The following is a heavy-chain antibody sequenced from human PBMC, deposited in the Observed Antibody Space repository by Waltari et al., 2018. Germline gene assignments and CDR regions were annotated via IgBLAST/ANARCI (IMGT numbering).Heavy chain of an antibody. CDR1: GFPFNNYT. D-gene: IGHD3-22*01. V-gene: IGHV3-23*01. CDR2: ISSSGGST. J-gene: IGHJ4*02. Sequence: EVVLLDSGGGFVQPGGSLRLSCAAYGFPFNNYTMSWVRQAPGKGLEWVSAISSSGGSTFWADSVKGRFTISRDNSKNTLILQMNSLRAEDTAVYYCAKDLGYQYESSGYDYWGQGTLVTVSS. CDR3: AKDLGYQYESSGYDY.